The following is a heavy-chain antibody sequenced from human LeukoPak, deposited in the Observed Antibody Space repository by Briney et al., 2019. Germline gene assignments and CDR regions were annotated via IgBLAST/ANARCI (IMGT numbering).Heavy chain of an antibody. J-gene: IGHJ3*02. CDR1: GFTFSSYA. V-gene: IGHV3-23*01. CDR2: ISGSGGST. CDR3: AKERTSTVTTFYDAFDI. D-gene: IGHD4-17*01. Sequence: QTGGSLRLSCAASGFTFSSYAMSWVRQAPGKGLEWVSAISGSGGSTYYADSVKGRFTISRDNSKNTLYLQMNSLRAEDTAVYYCAKERTSTVTTFYDAFDIWGQGTMVTVSS.